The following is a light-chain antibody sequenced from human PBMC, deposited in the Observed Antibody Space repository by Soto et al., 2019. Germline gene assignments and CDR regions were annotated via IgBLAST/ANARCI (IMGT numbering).Light chain of an antibody. V-gene: IGLV1-40*01. CDR2: GNS. CDR3: QSYDSSLSGSWV. Sequence: QSVLTQPPSASGTPGQRVTISCSGSSSNIGSNYVYWYQQLPGTAPKLLIYGNSNRPSGVPDRFSGSKSGTSASLAITGLQAEDEADYYCQSYDSSLSGSWVFGGGTKVTVL. J-gene: IGLJ3*02. CDR1: SSNIGSNY.